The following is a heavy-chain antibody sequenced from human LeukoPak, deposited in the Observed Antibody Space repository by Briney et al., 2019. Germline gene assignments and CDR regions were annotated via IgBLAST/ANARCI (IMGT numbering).Heavy chain of an antibody. D-gene: IGHD2-15*01. CDR2: IIPIFGTA. CDR3: ARVDSSLTDAFDI. CDR1: GGTFSSYA. J-gene: IGHJ3*02. Sequence: SVKVSCKASGGTFSSYAISWVRQAPGQGLEWMGRIIPIFGTANYAQKFQGRVTITTDESTSTAYMELSSLRSEDTAVYYCARVDSSLTDAFDIWGQGTMVTVSS. V-gene: IGHV1-69*05.